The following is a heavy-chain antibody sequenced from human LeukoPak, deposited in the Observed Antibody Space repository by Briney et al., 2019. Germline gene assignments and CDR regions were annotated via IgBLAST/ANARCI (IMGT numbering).Heavy chain of an antibody. CDR2: IYYSGST. CDR3: ARVYCSSTSCYYGFNWFDP. J-gene: IGHJ5*02. Sequence: SEALSLTCTVSGGSISSGGYYWSWIRQHPGKGLEWIGYIYYSGSTNYNPSLESRVTISVDTSKNQFSLKLSSVTAADTAVYYCARVYCSSTSCYYGFNWFDPWGQGTLVTVSS. V-gene: IGHV4-61*08. CDR1: GGSISSGGYY. D-gene: IGHD2-2*01.